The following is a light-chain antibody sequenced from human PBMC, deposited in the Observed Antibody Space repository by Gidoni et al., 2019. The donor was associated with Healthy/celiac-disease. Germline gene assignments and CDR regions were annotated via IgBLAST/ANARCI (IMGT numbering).Light chain of an antibody. Sequence: QSVLTHPPSASGTTGQRVTISCSGSSSNIGSNYVYWYQQLPGTAPKLLIYRNNQRPSGVPDRFSGSKSGTSASLAISGLRSEDEADYYCAAWDDSLSAWVFGGGTKLTVL. V-gene: IGLV1-47*01. J-gene: IGLJ3*02. CDR1: SSNIGSNY. CDR3: AAWDDSLSAWV. CDR2: RNN.